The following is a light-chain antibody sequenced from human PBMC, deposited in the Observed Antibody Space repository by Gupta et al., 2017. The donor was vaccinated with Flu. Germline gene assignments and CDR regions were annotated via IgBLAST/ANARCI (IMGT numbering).Light chain of an antibody. Sequence: PSSVSASVGDRVTITCRASQGVRYDLGWYQQKTGKAPKLLIYATSTVKNGVPSRFSGSGSGTEFTLTISSRQPEDSANYYCRQKYNSPWTFGQGTKVDIK. CDR1: QGVRYD. J-gene: IGKJ2*01. CDR2: ATS. V-gene: IGKV1-6*01. CDR3: RQKYNSPWT.